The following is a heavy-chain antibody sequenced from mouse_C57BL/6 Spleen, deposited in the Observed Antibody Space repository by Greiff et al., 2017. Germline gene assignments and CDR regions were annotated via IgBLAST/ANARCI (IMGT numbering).Heavy chain of an antibody. CDR3: AMKWEGFYAMDY. J-gene: IGHJ4*01. CDR1: GFTFSDYG. D-gene: IGHD1-3*01. V-gene: IGHV5-17*01. Sequence: EVQGVESGGGLVKPGGSLKLSCAASGFTFSDYGMHWVRQAPEKGLEWVAYISSGSSTIYYADTVKGRFTISSDKANTTRFLHITSLRSEDTAMYYCAMKWEGFYAMDYGGQGTSVTVSS. CDR2: ISSGSSTI.